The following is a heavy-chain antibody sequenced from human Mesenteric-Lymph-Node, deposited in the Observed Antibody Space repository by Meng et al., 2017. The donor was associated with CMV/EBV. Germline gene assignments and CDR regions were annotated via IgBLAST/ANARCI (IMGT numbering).Heavy chain of an antibody. V-gene: IGHV1-2*02. J-gene: IGHJ3*02. CDR1: GYTFTSYY. D-gene: IGHD3-3*01. CDR3: ARARLYSDFWSGYYDPFDI. Sequence: ASVKVSCKASGYTFTSYYMHWVRQAPGQGLEWMGWINPDSGGTNHAQKFQGRVTMTRDTSIRTVYMELSRLRSDDTAMYYCARARLYSDFWSGYYDPFDIWGQGTMVTVSS. CDR2: INPDSGGT.